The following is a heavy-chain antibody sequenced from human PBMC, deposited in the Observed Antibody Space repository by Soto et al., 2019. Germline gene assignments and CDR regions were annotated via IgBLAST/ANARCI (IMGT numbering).Heavy chain of an antibody. CDR3: ARYHRFYDYVWGSYRQPPYFDY. D-gene: IGHD3-16*02. Sequence: SETLSLTCAVSGGSISSSNWWSWVSQPPGKGQEWIGEIYHSGSTNYNPSLKSRVTISVDKSKNQFSLKLSSVTAADTAVYYCARYHRFYDYVWGSYRQPPYFDYWGQGTMVTVSS. CDR2: IYHSGST. V-gene: IGHV4-4*02. J-gene: IGHJ4*02. CDR1: GGSISSSNW.